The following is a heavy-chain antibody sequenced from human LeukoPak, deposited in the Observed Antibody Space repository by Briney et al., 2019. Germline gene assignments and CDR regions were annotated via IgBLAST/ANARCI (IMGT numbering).Heavy chain of an antibody. CDR2: ISYDGGNK. D-gene: IGHD1-26*01. CDR1: GFTFSSYA. J-gene: IGHJ4*02. Sequence: PGRSLRLSCAASGFTFSSYAMHWVRQAPGKGLEWVAVISYDGGNKYYADSVKGRFTISRDNSKNTLYLQMNSLRAEDTAVFYCARDESSGTYVDYWGQGTLVTVSS. V-gene: IGHV3-30-3*01. CDR3: ARDESSGTYVDY.